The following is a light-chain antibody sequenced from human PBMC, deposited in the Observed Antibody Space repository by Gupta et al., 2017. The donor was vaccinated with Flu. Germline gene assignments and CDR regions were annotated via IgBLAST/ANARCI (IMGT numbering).Light chain of an antibody. J-gene: IGKJ2*01. V-gene: IGKV3-20*01. Sequence: LSLSPGERATLSCRASQSVTSSYLAWYQQKPGQAPRLLIYGASTRATGIPDRFSGSGSGTDFTLTISRLEPEDFAVYYCQQYGSSPYTFGQGTKLEIK. CDR1: QSVTSSY. CDR3: QQYGSSPYT. CDR2: GAS.